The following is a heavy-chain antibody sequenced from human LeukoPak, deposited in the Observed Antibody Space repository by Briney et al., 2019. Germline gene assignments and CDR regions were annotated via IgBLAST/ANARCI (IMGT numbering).Heavy chain of an antibody. CDR3: PSDGERGELGDY. CDR1: RDTLSHYA. Sequence: GASLRVSSTASRDTLSHYALSWVRQAPGHGREWMGWINAYNGDTYYAGRFNGSVTMTTDTSTSTAYMELSRLRSDYTSVYYCPSDGERGELGDYWGQGTLVTVSS. CDR2: INAYNGDT. D-gene: IGHD1-26*01. J-gene: IGHJ4*02. V-gene: IGHV1-18*01.